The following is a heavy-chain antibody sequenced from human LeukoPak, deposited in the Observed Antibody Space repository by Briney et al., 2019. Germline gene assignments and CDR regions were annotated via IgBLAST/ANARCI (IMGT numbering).Heavy chain of an antibody. CDR1: GFTFSSYS. Sequence: GGSLRLSCAASGFTFSSYSMNWVRQAPGKGLEWVSYISSSSSSTIYYADSVKGRFTISRDNAKNSLYLQMNSLRAEDTAVFYCARDNEYQLLPSFDYWGQGTLVTVSS. D-gene: IGHD2-2*01. V-gene: IGHV3-48*04. CDR3: ARDNEYQLLPSFDY. J-gene: IGHJ4*02. CDR2: ISSSSSSTI.